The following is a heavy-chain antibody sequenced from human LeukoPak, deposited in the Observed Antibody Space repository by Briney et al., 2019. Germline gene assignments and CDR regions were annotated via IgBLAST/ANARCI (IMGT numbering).Heavy chain of an antibody. D-gene: IGHD3-10*01. V-gene: IGHV5-51*01. CDR2: IYPGDSDT. CDR3: ARFEWYYYGSGSHAHFDY. J-gene: IGHJ4*02. CDR1: GYSFTSYW. Sequence: GESLKISCKGSGYSFTSYWIGWVRQMPGKGLEWMGIIYPGDSDTRYSPSFQGQVTISADKSISTAYLQWSSLKASDTAMYYCARFEWYYYGSGSHAHFDYWGQGTLVTVSS.